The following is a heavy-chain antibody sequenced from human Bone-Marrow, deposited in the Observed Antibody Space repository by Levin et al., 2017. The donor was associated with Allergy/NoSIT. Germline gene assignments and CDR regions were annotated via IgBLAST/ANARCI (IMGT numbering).Heavy chain of an antibody. Sequence: GESLKISCKASGYPFTTYSIHWVRQAPGQALEWLGWINTANGNTKNPQKFQGRFTLSRDTSANTAYLELTSLKFEVTAIYYCSRVTILSYYSCDYWGQGTLVTVSS. CDR1: GYPFTTYS. J-gene: IGHJ4*02. V-gene: IGHV1-3*04. CDR3: SRVTILSYYSCDY. CDR2: INTANGNT. D-gene: IGHD3-3*01.